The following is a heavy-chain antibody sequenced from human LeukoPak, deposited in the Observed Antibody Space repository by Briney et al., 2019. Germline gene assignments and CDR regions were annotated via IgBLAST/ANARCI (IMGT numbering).Heavy chain of an antibody. J-gene: IGHJ6*02. CDR1: GFTFSSYE. D-gene: IGHD5-18*01. CDR3: ARVKSGYSYGPSYYYYGMDV. CDR2: ISSSGSTI. Sequence: GGSLRLSFAASGFTFSSYEMNWVRQAPGKGLEWVSYISSSGSTIYYADSVKGRFTISRDNAKNSLYLQMNSLRAEDTAVYYCARVKSGYSYGPSYYYYGMDVWGQGTTVTVSS. V-gene: IGHV3-48*03.